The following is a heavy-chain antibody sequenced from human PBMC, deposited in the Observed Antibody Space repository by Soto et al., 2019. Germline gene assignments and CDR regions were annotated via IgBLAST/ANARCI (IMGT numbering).Heavy chain of an antibody. CDR1: GFTFRSYS. Sequence: GGSLRLSCAASGFTFRSYSMNWVRQAPGKGLEWVSYISSSSSTIYYADSVKGRFTISRDNAKNSLYLQMNSLRDEDTAVYYCARDRNKGGSWRYYYYYYGMDVWGQGTTVTVAS. V-gene: IGHV3-48*02. J-gene: IGHJ6*02. CDR2: ISSSSSTI. D-gene: IGHD6-13*01. CDR3: ARDRNKGGSWRYYYYYYGMDV.